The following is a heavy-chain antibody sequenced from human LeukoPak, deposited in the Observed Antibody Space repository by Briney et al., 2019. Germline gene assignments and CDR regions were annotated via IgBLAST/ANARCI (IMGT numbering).Heavy chain of an antibody. V-gene: IGHV3-66*01. CDR1: GFTVSSNY. CDR3: ASVATVTPFDY. CDR2: IYSGGST. D-gene: IGHD4-17*01. J-gene: IGHJ4*02. Sequence: GGSLGLSCAASGFTVSSNYMSWVRQAPGKGLEWVSVIYSGGSTYYADSVKGRFTISRDNSKNTLCLQMNSLRAEDTAVYYCASVATVTPFDYWGQGTLVTVSS.